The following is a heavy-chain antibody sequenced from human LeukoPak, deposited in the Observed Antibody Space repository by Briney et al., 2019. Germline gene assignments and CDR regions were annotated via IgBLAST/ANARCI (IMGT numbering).Heavy chain of an antibody. D-gene: IGHD3-22*01. Sequence: PGRSLRLSCAASGFTFSSYAMHWVRQAPGKGLEWVAVISYDGSNKYYADSVKGRFTISRDNSKNTLYLQMNSLRAEDTAVYYCARGADSYFDYWGQGTLVTVSS. CDR3: ARGADSYFDY. J-gene: IGHJ4*02. CDR2: ISYDGSNK. CDR1: GFTFSSYA. V-gene: IGHV3-30-3*01.